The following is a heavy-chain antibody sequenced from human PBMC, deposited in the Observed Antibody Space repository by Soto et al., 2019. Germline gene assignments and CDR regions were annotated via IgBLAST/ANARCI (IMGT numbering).Heavy chain of an antibody. CDR2: IYYDGGT. D-gene: IGHD6-13*01. V-gene: IGHV4-61*01. J-gene: IGHJ3*01. Sequence: SETLSLTCTVSGGSVSSGSYYWSWIRQPPGKGLEWIGYIYYDGGTTYNSSLKSRVTISTDTSRSQLFLQLTSATPADTAVYYCARVLPGIAAAYDAFDVWGQGTMVTVSS. CDR1: GGSVSSGSYY. CDR3: ARVLPGIAAAYDAFDV.